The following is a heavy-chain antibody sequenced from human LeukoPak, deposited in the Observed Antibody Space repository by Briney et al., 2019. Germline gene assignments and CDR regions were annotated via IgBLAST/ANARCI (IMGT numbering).Heavy chain of an antibody. CDR3: TRMTTGHDY. V-gene: IGHV4-34*01. J-gene: IGHJ4*02. CDR2: INHSGYT. CDR1: GVSFNNYY. D-gene: IGHD4-17*01. Sequence: SETLSLTCAVSGVSFNNYYWSWVRQTPGKGLEWIGEINHSGYTNDSPSLKSRVTLSIDTSRMQFSLNLRSVTVADTGIYYCTRMTTGHDYWGQGTLVTVSS.